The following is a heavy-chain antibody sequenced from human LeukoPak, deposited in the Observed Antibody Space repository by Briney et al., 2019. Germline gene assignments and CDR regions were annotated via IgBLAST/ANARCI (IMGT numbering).Heavy chain of an antibody. CDR2: IYYTGNT. CDR3: ARGRGYDPVVFYFDS. D-gene: IGHD1-1*01. J-gene: IGHJ4*02. Sequence: SETLSLTCTVSGGSISNYYWNWIRQPPGKGLEWIGYIYYTGNTNYNPSLKSRVTISVDTSKNQFSLKLSSVTAADTAVYYCARGRGYDPVVFYFDSWGQGNLVIVSS. CDR1: GGSISNYY. V-gene: IGHV4-59*12.